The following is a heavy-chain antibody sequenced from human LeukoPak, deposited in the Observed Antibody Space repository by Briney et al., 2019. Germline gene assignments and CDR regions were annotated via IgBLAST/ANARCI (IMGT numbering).Heavy chain of an antibody. CDR2: ISSSSSYI. CDR1: GFTFSSYS. Sequence: PGGSLRLSCAASGFTFSSYSMNWVRQAPGKGLEWVSSISSSSSYIYYADSVKGRFTISKDNSKNTLYLQMNSLRAEDTAVDYCARAERWITYGYWGQGTLVTVSS. V-gene: IGHV3-21*01. J-gene: IGHJ4*02. CDR3: ARAERWITYGY. D-gene: IGHD5-24*01.